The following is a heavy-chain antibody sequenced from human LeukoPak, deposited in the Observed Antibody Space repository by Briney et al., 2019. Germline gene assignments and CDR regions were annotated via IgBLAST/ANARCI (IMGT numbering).Heavy chain of an antibody. CDR3: ARDPSSGGIAVAGADY. CDR2: IKQDGSEK. J-gene: IGHJ4*02. V-gene: IGHV3-7*01. D-gene: IGHD6-19*01. CDR1: GFTFSSYW. Sequence: GGSLRLSCAASGFTFSSYWMSWVRQAPGKGLEWVANIKQDGSEKYYVDSVKGRFTISRDNAKNSLYLQMNSLRAEDTAVYYCARDPSSGGIAVAGADYWGQGTLVTVSS.